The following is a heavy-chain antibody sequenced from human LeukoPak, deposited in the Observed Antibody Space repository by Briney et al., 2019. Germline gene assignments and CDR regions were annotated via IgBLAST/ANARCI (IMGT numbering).Heavy chain of an antibody. CDR1: GFTFSNHG. V-gene: IGHV3-33*01. J-gene: IGHJ4*02. Sequence: SLRLSCAASGFTFSNHGMHWVRQAPGKGLEWVAVIWYDGSKKYYADAVKGRLTISRDNSKNMLYLDMNSLRAEDTAVYYCARDRAARYFDYWGQGTLVTVSS. CDR2: IWYDGSKK. CDR3: ARDRAARYFDY.